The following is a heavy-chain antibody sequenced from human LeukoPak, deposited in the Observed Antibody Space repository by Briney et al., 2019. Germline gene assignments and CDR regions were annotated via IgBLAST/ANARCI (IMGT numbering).Heavy chain of an antibody. CDR3: ARDRRSGYPDAFDI. CDR2: ISAYNGNT. J-gene: IGHJ3*02. D-gene: IGHD3-22*01. Sequence: GASVKVSCKASVYTFTSYDINWVRQAPGQGLEWMGWISAYNGNTNYAQKLQGRVTMTTDTSTSTAYMELRSLRSDDTAVYYCARDRRSGYPDAFDIWGQGTMVTVSS. V-gene: IGHV1-18*01. CDR1: VYTFTSYD.